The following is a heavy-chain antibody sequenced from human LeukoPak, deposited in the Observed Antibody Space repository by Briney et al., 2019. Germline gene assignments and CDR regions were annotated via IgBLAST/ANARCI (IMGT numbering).Heavy chain of an antibody. D-gene: IGHD2-21*02. CDR2: ISYDGSNK. CDR3: AKDGDGYPDY. V-gene: IGHV3-30*18. Sequence: GGSLRLSCAASGFTFSSYGMHWVRQAPGKGLEWVAVISYDGSNKYYADSVKGRFTISRENSKNTLYLQMNSLRAEDTAVYYCAKDGDGYPDYWGQGTLVTVSS. J-gene: IGHJ4*02. CDR1: GFTFSSYG.